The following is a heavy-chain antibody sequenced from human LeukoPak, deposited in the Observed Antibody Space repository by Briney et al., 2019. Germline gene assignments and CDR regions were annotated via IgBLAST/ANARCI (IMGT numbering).Heavy chain of an antibody. CDR1: GGSISGGGYY. V-gene: IGHV4-31*03. D-gene: IGHD3-10*01. J-gene: IGHJ4*02. CDR3: ASLYGSGSYYDY. CDR2: IYYSGST. Sequence: SQTLSLTCTVSGGSISGGGYYWSWIRQHPGKGLEWIGYIYYSGSTYYNPSLKSRVTISVDTSKNQFSLKLSSVTAADTAVYYCASLYGSGSYYDYWGQGTLVTVSS.